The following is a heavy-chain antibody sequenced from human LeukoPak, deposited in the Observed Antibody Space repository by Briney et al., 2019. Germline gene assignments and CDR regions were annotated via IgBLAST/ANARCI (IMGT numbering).Heavy chain of an antibody. CDR3: ARRVKGGYEGWFDP. V-gene: IGHV4-38-2*01. CDR1: GYSISSGYY. CDR2: IYHSGST. D-gene: IGHD5-12*01. J-gene: IGHJ5*02. Sequence: PSETLSLTCAVSGYSISSGYYWGWIRQPPGKGLEWIGSIYHSGSTYYNPSLKSRVTISVDTSKNQFSLNLSSLTAADTAVDYCARRVKGGYEGWFDPWGQGTLVTVSS.